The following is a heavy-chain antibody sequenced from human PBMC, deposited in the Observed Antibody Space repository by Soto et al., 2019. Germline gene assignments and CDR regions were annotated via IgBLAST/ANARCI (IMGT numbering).Heavy chain of an antibody. CDR2: IIPIFNTT. Sequence: QVQLVQSGAEVKKPGSSVKVSCKASGGTFRTNSINWVRQAPGQGLEWMGGIIPIFNTTNYAQKFQGRVTITADESTSTAYMALSSMRSEDTAVYYCARAWGMRAQYYLDYWGQGSVVTVSS. V-gene: IGHV1-69*01. D-gene: IGHD3-16*01. CDR3: ARAWGMRAQYYLDY. CDR1: GGTFRTNS. J-gene: IGHJ4*02.